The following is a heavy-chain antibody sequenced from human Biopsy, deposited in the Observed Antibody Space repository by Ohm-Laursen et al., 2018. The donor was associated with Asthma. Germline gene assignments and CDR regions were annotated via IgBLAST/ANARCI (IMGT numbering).Heavy chain of an antibody. V-gene: IGHV4-39*01. J-gene: IGHJ4*02. Sequence: GTLSLTCTVSGGSITSSSYYWGWIRQPPGKGMEWIGSMYHSGSPYYHPSLKSRATISVDTSKNQLSLKMSSVTAADTAVYFCVRHQYSSSWSAFDYWGQGALVTVSS. CDR3: VRHQYSSSWSAFDY. CDR2: MYHSGSP. D-gene: IGHD3-22*01. CDR1: GGSITSSSYY.